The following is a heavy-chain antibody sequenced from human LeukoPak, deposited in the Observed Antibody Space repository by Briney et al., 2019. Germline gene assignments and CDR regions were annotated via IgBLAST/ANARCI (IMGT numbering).Heavy chain of an antibody. CDR2: IYYSGSS. J-gene: IGHJ2*01. CDR3: ARTYGSSGLGYFDL. CDR1: GGSISSYY. Sequence: SETLSLTCTVSGGSISSYYWSWIRQPPGKGLEWIGYIYYSGSSNYSPSLKSRLTISVDTSKNQFSLKLSSVTAADTAVYYCARTYGSSGLGYFDLWGRGTLVTVSS. D-gene: IGHD6-13*01. V-gene: IGHV4-59*01.